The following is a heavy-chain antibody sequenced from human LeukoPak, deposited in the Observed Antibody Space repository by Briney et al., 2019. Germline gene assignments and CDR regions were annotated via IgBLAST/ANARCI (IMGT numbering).Heavy chain of an antibody. CDR3: ARDGYTASYYSLDY. CDR2: IYSSGTT. J-gene: IGHJ4*02. Sequence: SETLSLTCTVPGGSIRSYYWSWIRQPAGKGLESIGRIYSSGTTNYNPSLKSRVTMSVYMSTNQFSLRLSSVTAADTAIYYCARDGYTASYYSLDYCGQGILVTVSS. V-gene: IGHV4-4*07. D-gene: IGHD1-26*01. CDR1: GGSIRSYY.